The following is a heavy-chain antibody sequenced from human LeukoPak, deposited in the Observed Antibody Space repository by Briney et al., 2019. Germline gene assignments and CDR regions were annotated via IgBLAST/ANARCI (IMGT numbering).Heavy chain of an antibody. Sequence: SQTLSLTCTVSGVSISSGGYYWNWIRQHPGKGLEWIGFMYYSGSTYYNPSLKGRVTISVDTSKNQFTLKLSSVTAVDTAVYYCAGVVRTFSGMDAWGQGTTVTVSS. CDR3: AGVVRTFSGMDA. D-gene: IGHD2/OR15-2a*01. J-gene: IGHJ6*02. CDR2: MYYSGST. CDR1: GVSISSGGYY. V-gene: IGHV4-31*03.